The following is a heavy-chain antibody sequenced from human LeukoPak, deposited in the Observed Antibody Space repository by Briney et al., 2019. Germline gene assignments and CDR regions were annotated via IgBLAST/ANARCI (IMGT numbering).Heavy chain of an antibody. CDR3: AKAEYSYYYDSSGYYEDH. Sequence: GGSLTLSCAASGFTLRSYAMSWVRQAPGKGLEWVSAISGSGGSTYYADSVKGRFTISRDNSKNTLYLQMNSLRAEDTAVYYCAKAEYSYYYDSSGYYEDHWGQGTLVTVSS. CDR1: GFTLRSYA. CDR2: ISGSGGST. V-gene: IGHV3-23*01. J-gene: IGHJ4*02. D-gene: IGHD3-22*01.